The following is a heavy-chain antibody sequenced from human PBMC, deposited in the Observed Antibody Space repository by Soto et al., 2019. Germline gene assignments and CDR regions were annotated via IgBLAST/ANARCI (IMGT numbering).Heavy chain of an antibody. V-gene: IGHV1-3*01. CDR2: INAGNGNT. CDR3: ARSSGSYYFGARDYGMDV. CDR1: GYTFTSYA. D-gene: IGHD1-26*01. J-gene: IGHJ6*02. Sequence: ASVKVSCKASGYTFTSYAMHWVRQAPGQRLEWMGWINAGNGNTKYSQKFQGRVTITRDTSASTAYMELSSLRSEDTAVYYCARSSGSYYFGARDYGMDVWGQGTTVTVSS.